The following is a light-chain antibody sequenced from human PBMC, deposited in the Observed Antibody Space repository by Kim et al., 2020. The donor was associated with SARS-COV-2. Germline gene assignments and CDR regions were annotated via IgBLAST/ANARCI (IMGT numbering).Light chain of an antibody. CDR1: ESISNY. V-gene: IGKV3-15*01. Sequence: EIVMTQSPATVSVSPGESTTLSCRASESISNYLAWYQVKPGQAPRLLIYGASVRATGITPRYSGGGSGTEFTLTISSLQSEDFAVYYCQQYNEWPLLTFGGGTKV. CDR2: GAS. J-gene: IGKJ4*01. CDR3: QQYNEWPLLT.